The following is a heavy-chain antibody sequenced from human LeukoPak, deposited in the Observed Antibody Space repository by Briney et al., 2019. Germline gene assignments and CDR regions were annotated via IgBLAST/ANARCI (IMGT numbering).Heavy chain of an antibody. J-gene: IGHJ4*02. CDR2: IYYSGNT. CDR1: GYSISSGYY. D-gene: IGHD6-19*01. CDR3: ARHFETYSSGWKSYFFDY. Sequence: PSETLSLTCTVSGYSISSGYYWGWIRQPPGQGLEWIGYIYYSGNTDYNASLKSRATISVDRSNNQFSLKLSSVTAADTAVYYCARHFETYSSGWKSYFFDYWGQGALVTVSS. V-gene: IGHV4-38-2*02.